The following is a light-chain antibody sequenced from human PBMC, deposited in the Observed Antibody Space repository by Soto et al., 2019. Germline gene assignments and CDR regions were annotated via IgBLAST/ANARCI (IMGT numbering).Light chain of an antibody. CDR2: DAS. CDR1: QSIRNW. Sequence: DMQMTQSPSTLSASVGDRVTITCRASQSIRNWLAWYQQKPGKASKLLIHDASRLENGVPSRFSGSGSGTEFTLTISSLQPEDFGTYYCQQYDTYSWTFGPGTKVDIK. V-gene: IGKV1-5*01. J-gene: IGKJ1*01. CDR3: QQYDTYSWT.